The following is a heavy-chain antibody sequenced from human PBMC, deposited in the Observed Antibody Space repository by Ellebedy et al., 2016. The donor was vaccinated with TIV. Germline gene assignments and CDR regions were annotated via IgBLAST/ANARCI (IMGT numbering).Heavy chain of an antibody. V-gene: IGHV4-59*11. J-gene: IGHJ4*02. CDR3: ARGGKGSLFLDY. CDR2: IYYSGST. Sequence: SETLSLTXTVSGGSLRSHYWSWIRQPPGKGLEWIGYIYYSGSTNYNPSLKSRVTISVDTSKNQFSLKLSSVTAADTAVYYCARGGKGSLFLDYWGQGTLVTVSS. D-gene: IGHD3-10*01. CDR1: GGSLRSHY.